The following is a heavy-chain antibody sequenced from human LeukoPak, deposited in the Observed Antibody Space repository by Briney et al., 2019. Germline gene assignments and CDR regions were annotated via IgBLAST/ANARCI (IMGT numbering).Heavy chain of an antibody. D-gene: IGHD3-22*01. V-gene: IGHV4-34*01. J-gene: IGHJ4*02. Sequence: PSETLSLTCAVYVGSFSGYYWSWIPQPPGKGLEWVGEINHSGSTNYNPSLKSRVTISVDTSKNQFSLKLSSVTAADTAVYYCARGPHTGVNYYDSSGYYYWGQGTLVTVSS. CDR2: INHSGST. CDR3: ARGPHTGVNYYDSSGYYY. CDR1: VGSFSGYY.